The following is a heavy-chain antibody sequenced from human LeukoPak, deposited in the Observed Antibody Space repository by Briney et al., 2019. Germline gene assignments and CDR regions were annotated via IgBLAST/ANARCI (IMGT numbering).Heavy chain of an antibody. CDR2: IIPIFGRA. CDR1: GGTFSSYA. V-gene: IGHV1-69*05. J-gene: IGHJ5*02. D-gene: IGHD2-15*01. CDR3: ARTELGYCSGGSCLPPFNWFDP. Sequence: ASVNVSCKASGGTFSSYAISWVRQAPGQGLEWMGGIIPIFGRANYAQKFQGRVTITTDESTSTAYMELSSLRSEDTAVYYCARTELGYCSGGSCLPPFNWFDPWGQGTLVTVPS.